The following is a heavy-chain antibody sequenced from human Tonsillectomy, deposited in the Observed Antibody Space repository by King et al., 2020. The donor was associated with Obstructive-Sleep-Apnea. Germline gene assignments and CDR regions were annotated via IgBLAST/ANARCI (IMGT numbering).Heavy chain of an antibody. CDR3: ATRIQTEALDY. V-gene: IGHV3-30-3*01. J-gene: IGHJ4*02. Sequence: QLVQSGGGVVQPGRSLRLSCVASGFTFSNNAMHWVRQAPGKGLEWVALISSDGSHKNYADSVKGRFTVSRDDSKDTLYLQMNSLRPEDTAFYYGATRIQTEALDYWGQGALVTVSS. D-gene: IGHD1-1*01. CDR1: GFTFSNNA. CDR2: ISSDGSHK.